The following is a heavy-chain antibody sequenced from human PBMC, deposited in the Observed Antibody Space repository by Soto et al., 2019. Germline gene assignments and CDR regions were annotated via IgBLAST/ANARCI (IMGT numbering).Heavy chain of an antibody. V-gene: IGHV3-30-3*01. J-gene: IGHJ4*02. CDR1: GFTFSSFA. CDR2: ILYDGSTK. Sequence: GGSLRLSCAASGFTFSSFAMHWVRQAPGKGLEWVAVILYDGSTKYYADSVKGRFTISRDNSKSTLYLQMNSLRAEDTAVYYCAKDFHGGVVVVAAITWGQGTLVTVSS. D-gene: IGHD2-15*01. CDR3: AKDFHGGVVVVAAIT.